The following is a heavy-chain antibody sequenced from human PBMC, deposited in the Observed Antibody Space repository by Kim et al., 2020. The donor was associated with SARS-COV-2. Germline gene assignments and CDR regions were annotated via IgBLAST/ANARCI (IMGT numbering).Heavy chain of an antibody. CDR3: ARGYYDILTGYPQNSYNWFDP. CDR1: GGTFSSYA. Sequence: SVKVSCKASGGTFSSYAISWVRQAPGQGLEWMGGIIPIFGTANYAQKFQGRVTITADESTSTAYMELSSLRSEDTAVYYCARGYYDILTGYPQNSYNWFDPWGQGTLVTVSS. D-gene: IGHD3-9*01. V-gene: IGHV1-69*13. J-gene: IGHJ5*02. CDR2: IIPIFGTA.